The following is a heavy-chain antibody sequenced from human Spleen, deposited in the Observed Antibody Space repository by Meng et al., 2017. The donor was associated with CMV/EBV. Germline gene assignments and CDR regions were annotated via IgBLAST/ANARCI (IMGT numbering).Heavy chain of an antibody. CDR1: GFTFDNYA. CDR3: AKIFRNAFDV. Sequence: GGSLRLSCAASGFTFDNYAMHWVRQGPGKGLEWVSGISWNSGSIGYADSVKGRFTISRDNAKNSLYLQMNSLRTEDTVLYYCAKIFRNAFDVWGQGTMVTVSS. V-gene: IGHV3-9*01. J-gene: IGHJ3*01. CDR2: ISWNSGSI.